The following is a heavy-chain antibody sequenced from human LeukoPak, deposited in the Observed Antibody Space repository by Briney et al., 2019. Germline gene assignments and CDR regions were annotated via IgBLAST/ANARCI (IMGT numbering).Heavy chain of an antibody. V-gene: IGHV1-69*05. J-gene: IGHJ3*02. CDR3: YRAPISGWAEEAFDI. CDR1: GGTFSSYA. Sequence: SVTVSCKASGGTFSSYAISWVRQAHGPGLGLMGRIIPIVATANNAQTVQGKVTITTAGSTSKTSLVLRSLKLEDTAVSFCYRAPISGWAEEAFDIWGQGTMVTVSS. D-gene: IGHD6-19*01. CDR2: IIPIVATA.